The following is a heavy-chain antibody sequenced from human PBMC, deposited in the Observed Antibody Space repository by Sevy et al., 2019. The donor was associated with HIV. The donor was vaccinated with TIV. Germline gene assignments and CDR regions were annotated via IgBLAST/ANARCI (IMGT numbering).Heavy chain of an antibody. CDR1: GLTFTDAW. V-gene: IGHV3-15*01. Sequence: GGSLRLSCVVSGLTFTDAWMAWVSQAPGKGLEWVGRIKSKGSGGTRDYAAPVKGRFTISRDDSKNTVYLQMNSLKTEDTAVYYCTWVTKVTEPLGVWGQGTAVTVSS. CDR3: TWVTKVTEPLGV. CDR2: IKSKGSGGTR. D-gene: IGHD4-4*01. J-gene: IGHJ6*02.